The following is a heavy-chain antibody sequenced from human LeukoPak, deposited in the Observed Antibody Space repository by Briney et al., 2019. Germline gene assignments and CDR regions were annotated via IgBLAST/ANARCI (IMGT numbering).Heavy chain of an antibody. J-gene: IGHJ3*02. V-gene: IGHV1-69*13. CDR2: IIPIFGTA. CDR3: ARELLDYDILTGFSERPDAFDI. D-gene: IGHD3-9*01. CDR1: GGTFSSYA. Sequence: SVKVSCKASGGTFSSYAISWVRQAPGQGLEWMGGIIPIFGTANYAQKFQGRVTITADESTSTAYMELSRLRSEDTAVYYCARELLDYDILTGFSERPDAFDIWGQGTMVTVSS.